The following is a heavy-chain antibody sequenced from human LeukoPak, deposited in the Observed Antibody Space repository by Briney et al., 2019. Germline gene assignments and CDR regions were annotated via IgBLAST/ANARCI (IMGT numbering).Heavy chain of an antibody. J-gene: IGHJ4*02. CDR1: GFSFSSHG. CDR3: AHGAMYQLDY. D-gene: IGHD2-2*01. V-gene: IGHV3-23*01. Sequence: GGTLRLSCAASGFSFSSHGMSWVRQAPGKGLEWVSGIIGGAGSTYYAASVKGRFTISGDNSKNTLFLQMNSLRAEDTAVYYCAHGAMYQLDYWGQGTLVTVSS. CDR2: IIGGAGST.